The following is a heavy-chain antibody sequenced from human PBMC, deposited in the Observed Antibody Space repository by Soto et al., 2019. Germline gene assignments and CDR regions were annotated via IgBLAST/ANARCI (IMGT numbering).Heavy chain of an antibody. Sequence: QVQLVQSGAEVKKPGSSVKVSCTASGGTFSDYAFSWVRQAPGQGLEWMGGIIPMFSSSSFAQKFQGRLTITADDSTSTVYMSLSSLGSADTAMYYCAKDIGFQQHLFVFDLWGPGTLVTVSS. CDR2: IIPMFSSS. CDR3: AKDIGFQQHLFVFDL. J-gene: IGHJ4*02. CDR1: GGTFSDYA. D-gene: IGHD3-10*02. V-gene: IGHV1-69*01.